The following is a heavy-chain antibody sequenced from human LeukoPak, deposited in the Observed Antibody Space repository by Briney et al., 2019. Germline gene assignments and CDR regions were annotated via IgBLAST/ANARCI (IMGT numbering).Heavy chain of an antibody. CDR3: ARGSERPKYYDFWSGYYRYYFDY. D-gene: IGHD3-3*01. Sequence: GGSLRLSCAASGFTFVDYGMSWVRQAPGKGLEWVSGINWNGGSTGYADSVKGRFTISRDNAKNSLYLQMNSLRAEDTALYYCARGSERPKYYDFWSGYYRYYFDYWGQGTLVTVSS. J-gene: IGHJ4*02. CDR1: GFTFVDYG. V-gene: IGHV3-20*04. CDR2: INWNGGST.